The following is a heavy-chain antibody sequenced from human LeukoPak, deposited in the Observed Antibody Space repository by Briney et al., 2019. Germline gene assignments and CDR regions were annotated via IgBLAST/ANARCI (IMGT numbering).Heavy chain of an antibody. CDR1: GYAFGTHW. CDR3: ARDFSGEWEQVTGWWLDP. Sequence: ASVKVSCKASGYAFGTHWMHWVRQAPGQGLEWMGIINPSGDFRSYAQKFKGRVTVTRDMSTRTVYMELSDLRPDDTAVYYCARDFSGEWEQVTGWWLDPWGQGTLVIVSS. V-gene: IGHV1-46*01. J-gene: IGHJ5*02. D-gene: IGHD3-16*01. CDR2: INPSGDFR.